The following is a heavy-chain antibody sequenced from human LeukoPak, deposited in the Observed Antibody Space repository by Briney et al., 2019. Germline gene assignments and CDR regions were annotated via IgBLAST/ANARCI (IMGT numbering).Heavy chain of an antibody. CDR2: IIPIFGTA. CDR3: ARQALAVAGMNWFDP. D-gene: IGHD6-19*01. CDR1: GGTFSSYA. V-gene: IGHV1-69*13. J-gene: IGHJ5*02. Sequence: ASVKVSCKASGGTFSSYAISWVRQAPGQGLEWMGGIIPIFGTANYAQKFQGRVTITADESTSTAYMELSSLRSEDTAVYYCARQALAVAGMNWFDPWGQGPRSPSPQ.